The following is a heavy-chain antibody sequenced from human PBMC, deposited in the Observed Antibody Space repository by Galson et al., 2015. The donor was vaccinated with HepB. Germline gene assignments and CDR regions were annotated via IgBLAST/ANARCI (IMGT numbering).Heavy chain of an antibody. J-gene: IGHJ2*01. D-gene: IGHD4-17*01. CDR1: GFTFDDYG. V-gene: IGHV3-20*04. CDR2: INWNGGST. CDR3: ARDWGPMGDYGDYAADWYFDL. Sequence: SLRLSCAASGFTFDDYGMSWVRQAPGKGLEWVAGINWNGGSTGYADSVKGRFTISRDNAKNSLYLQMNSLRAEDTALYYCARDWGPMGDYGDYAADWYFDLWGRGTLVTVSS.